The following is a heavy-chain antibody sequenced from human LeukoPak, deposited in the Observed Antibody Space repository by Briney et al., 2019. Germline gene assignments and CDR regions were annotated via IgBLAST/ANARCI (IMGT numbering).Heavy chain of an antibody. CDR2: INGDGSST. Sequence: GGSLRLSCAASGFTFSSYWMHWVRQAPGKGLVWVSRINGDGSSTSYADSVKGRFTISRDNAKNTLYLQMSSLRAEDTAVYYCARSTLYDFWSVHLFDYWGQGTLVAVSS. V-gene: IGHV3-74*01. CDR3: ARSTLYDFWSVHLFDY. D-gene: IGHD3-3*01. CDR1: GFTFSSYW. J-gene: IGHJ4*02.